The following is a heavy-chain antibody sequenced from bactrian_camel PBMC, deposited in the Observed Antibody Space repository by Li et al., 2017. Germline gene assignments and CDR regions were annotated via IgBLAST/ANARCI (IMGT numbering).Heavy chain of an antibody. CDR1: GDTVTKYC. D-gene: IGHD3*01. CDR3: AAESRGGMWSDWSKWEY. Sequence: VQLVESGGGSVQRGGSLRLSCSVSGDTVTKYCLGWFRQTPGKEREGIAALNGGGGSIVYANSVKGRFTVSRDNAKNTVYLQMNSLKPEDSAMYYCAAESRGGMWSDWSKWEYWGQGTQVTVS. CDR2: LNGGGGSI. V-gene: IGHV3S40*01. J-gene: IGHJ4*01.